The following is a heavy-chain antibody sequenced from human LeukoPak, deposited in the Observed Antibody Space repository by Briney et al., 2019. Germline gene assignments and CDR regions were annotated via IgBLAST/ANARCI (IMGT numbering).Heavy chain of an antibody. CDR1: GGSISSSNW. CDR2: IYHSGST. CDR3: ARGSYSDYYGSGRSDTNWFDP. V-gene: IGHV4-4*02. Sequence: SETLSLTCAVSGGSISSSNWWSWVRQPPGKGLEWIGEIYHSGSTNYNPSLKSRVTISVDKSKNQFSLKLSSVTAADTAVYYCARGSYSDYYGSGRSDTNWFDPWGQGTLVTVSS. D-gene: IGHD3-10*01. J-gene: IGHJ5*02.